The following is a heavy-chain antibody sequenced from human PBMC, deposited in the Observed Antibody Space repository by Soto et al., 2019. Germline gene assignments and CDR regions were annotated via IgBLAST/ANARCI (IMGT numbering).Heavy chain of an antibody. CDR2: ISGSGGTT. CDR3: AKVQGRDSGPEDY. Sequence: EVQVLESGGGMVQPGGSLRLSCAASGFTFSNYAMSWVRQAPGKGLEWVSVISGSGGTTNYADSVRGRFTIYRDNSKSTLYLQMDSLRAEDTAVYYCAKVQGRDSGPEDYWGQGTRVPVSS. V-gene: IGHV3-23*01. J-gene: IGHJ4*02. CDR1: GFTFSNYA. D-gene: IGHD1-26*01.